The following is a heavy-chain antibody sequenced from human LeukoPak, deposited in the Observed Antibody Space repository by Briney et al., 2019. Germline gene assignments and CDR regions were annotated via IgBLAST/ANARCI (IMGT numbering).Heavy chain of an antibody. Sequence: GSLGLSCAATGFHFTTYWMRWGRQAPGKGLEGVGNIKEDGSDKYYVDSVKGRFSISRDNSKNTLYLQTNSLRTDDTAVYYCARGLVSGSQRGYFDYWGHGALVTVSS. J-gene: IGHJ4*01. CDR3: ARGLVSGSQRGYFDY. CDR2: IKEDGSDK. V-gene: IGHV3-7*01. D-gene: IGHD1-26*01. CDR1: GFHFTTYW.